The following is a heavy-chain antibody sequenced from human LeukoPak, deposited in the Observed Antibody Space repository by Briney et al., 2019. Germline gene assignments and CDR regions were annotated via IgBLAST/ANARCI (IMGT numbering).Heavy chain of an antibody. CDR2: YYGGDT. J-gene: IGHJ6*02. Sequence: YYGGDTYSSSSLKSRVTMSADASKNQFSLSLRSVTAADTAVYYCGRHFSRGWTYHDGLDVWGQGTTVTVSS. CDR3: GRHFSRGWTYHDGLDV. V-gene: IGHV4-39*01. D-gene: IGHD6-19*01.